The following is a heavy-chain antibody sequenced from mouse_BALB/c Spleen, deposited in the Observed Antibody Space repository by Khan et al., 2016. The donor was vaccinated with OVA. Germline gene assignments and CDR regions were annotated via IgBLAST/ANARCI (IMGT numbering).Heavy chain of an antibody. CDR3: ARVGNCWYFDG. Sequence: QFQLVQSGPELKKPGETVKISCKASGYTFTNYGMNWVKQAPGKGLKWMGWINTYTGEPIYGADLKGRFSFSLETSASTAYLQINNFKNEDTATYCCARVGNCWYFDGWGAGTPVTVSS. CDR2: INTYTGEP. CDR1: GYTFTNYG. J-gene: IGHJ1*01. D-gene: IGHD2-1*01. V-gene: IGHV9-3-1*01.